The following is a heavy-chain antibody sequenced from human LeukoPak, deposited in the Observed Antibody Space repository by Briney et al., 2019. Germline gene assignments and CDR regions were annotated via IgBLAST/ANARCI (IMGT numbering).Heavy chain of an antibody. D-gene: IGHD1-1*01. J-gene: IGHJ4*02. CDR2: ISGSGGST. V-gene: IGHV3-23*01. CDR1: AFTFNTYP. CDR3: AKKWGTTGATVSGGFDY. Sequence: PGGSLRLSCAASAFTFNTYPKAWVRQAPGKGLEWVSAISGSGGSTYYADSVKGRFTISRDNSKNTLYLQMNSLRAEDTAVYYCAKKWGTTGATVSGGFDYWGQGTLVTVSS.